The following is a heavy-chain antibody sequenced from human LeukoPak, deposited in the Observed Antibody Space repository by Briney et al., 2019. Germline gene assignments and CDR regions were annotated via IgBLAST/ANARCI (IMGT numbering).Heavy chain of an antibody. CDR2: IYPGDSDT. J-gene: IGHJ4*02. D-gene: IGHD2-15*01. V-gene: IGHV5-51*01. CDR3: ARQRYCSGGSCYADY. CDR1: GYSFNTYW. Sequence: GESLKISCKGSGYSFNTYWIAWVRQMPGKGREWMAIIYPGDSDTRYSPSFQGQVTISADKSITTAYLQWNSLTASDTAMYYCARQRYCSGGSCYADYWGQGTLVTVSS.